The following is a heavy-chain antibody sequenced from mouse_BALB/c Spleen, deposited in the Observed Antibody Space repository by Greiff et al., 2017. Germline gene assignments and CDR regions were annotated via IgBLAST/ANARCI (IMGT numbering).Heavy chain of an antibody. V-gene: IGHV5-6*01. CDR2: ISSGGSYT. D-gene: IGHD3-1*01. J-gene: IGHJ4*01. Sequence: EVQLVESGGDLVKPGGSLKLSCAASGFTFSSYGMSWVRQTPDKRLEWVATISSGGSYTYYPDSVKGRFTISRDNAKNTLYLQMSSLKSEDTAMYYCARLRGSCAMDYWGQGTSVTVSS. CDR3: ARLRGSCAMDY. CDR1: GFTFSSYG.